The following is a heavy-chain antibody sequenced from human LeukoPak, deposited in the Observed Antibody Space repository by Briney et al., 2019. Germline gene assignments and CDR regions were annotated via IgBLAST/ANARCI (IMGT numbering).Heavy chain of an antibody. J-gene: IGHJ3*02. CDR3: ARERSMGATKAFDI. V-gene: IGHV3-21*01. Sequence: GGSLRLSCAASEFTFITYWMSWVRQAPGKGLEWVPSISSSSSYIYYADSVKGRFTISRDNAKNSLYLQMNSLRAEDTAVYYCARERSMGATKAFDIWGQGTMVTVSS. CDR1: EFTFITYW. CDR2: ISSSSSYI. D-gene: IGHD1-26*01.